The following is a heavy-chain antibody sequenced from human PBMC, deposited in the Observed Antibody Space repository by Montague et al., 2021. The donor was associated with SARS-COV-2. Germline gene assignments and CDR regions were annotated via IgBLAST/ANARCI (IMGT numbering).Heavy chain of an antibody. J-gene: IGHJ4*02. V-gene: IGHV3-74*01. CDR2: ISGDETTT. Sequence: SLRLSCAASGFTFSNYWMHWVRQAPGKGLVWVSRISGDETTTSYADSVEGRFTISRDNAKNTLYLQMNSLGAEDTALYYCARDHGYTYGRPFDDWGQGTLVTVSS. CDR3: ARDHGYTYGRPFDD. D-gene: IGHD5-18*01. CDR1: GFTFSNYW.